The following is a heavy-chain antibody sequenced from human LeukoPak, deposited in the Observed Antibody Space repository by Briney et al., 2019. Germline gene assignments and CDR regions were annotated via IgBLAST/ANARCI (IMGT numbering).Heavy chain of an antibody. J-gene: IGHJ4*02. CDR1: GGSISSGGYY. Sequence: SETLSLTCTVSGGSISSGGYYWSWISQHPGKGLEWIGYIYYSGSTYYNPSLKSRVTISVDTSKNQFSLKLSSVTAADTAVYYCAREGGGITGTTSWGQGTLVTVSS. CDR2: IYYSGST. CDR3: AREGGGITGTTS. D-gene: IGHD1-20*01. V-gene: IGHV4-31*03.